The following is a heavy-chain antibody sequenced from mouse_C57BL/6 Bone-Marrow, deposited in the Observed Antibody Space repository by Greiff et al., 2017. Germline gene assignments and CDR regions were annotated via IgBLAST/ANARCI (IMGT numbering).Heavy chain of an antibody. CDR1: GYTFTSYW. CDR2: IDPSSGGT. J-gene: IGHJ3*01. CDR3: ARSVSYCSSYGEAY. V-gene: IGHV1-72*01. D-gene: IGHD1-1*01. Sequence: QVQLQQPGAELVKPGASVKLSCKASGYTFTSYWMHWVQQRPGRGLEWIGRIDPSSGGTKYNEKFKSKATLTVDNPSSTAYMQLSSLTSEDSAVYYCARSVSYCSSYGEAYWGQGTLVTVSA.